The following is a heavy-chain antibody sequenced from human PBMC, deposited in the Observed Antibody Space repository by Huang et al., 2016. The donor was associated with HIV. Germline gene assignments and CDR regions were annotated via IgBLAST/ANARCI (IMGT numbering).Heavy chain of an antibody. CDR3: VRDTAYRSGFFNYYYMDV. V-gene: IGHV3-48*01. CDR1: GFDFCNHI. Sequence: LVESGGGFVRPGESLKLWWGGKGFDFCNHIFNWFRKAPRRGLEMIDDIGNIDKRVYYANCGRGLFTISRDNARQSVYLQMKSLRAGDTAKYYCVRDTAYRSGFFNYYYMDVWGNGTAVTVSS. CDR2: IGNIDKRV. J-gene: IGHJ6*04. D-gene: IGHD6-19*01.